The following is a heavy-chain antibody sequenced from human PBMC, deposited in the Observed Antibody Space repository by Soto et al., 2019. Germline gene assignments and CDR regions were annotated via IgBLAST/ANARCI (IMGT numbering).Heavy chain of an antibody. D-gene: IGHD4-17*01. CDR2: IIPIFGTA. J-gene: IGHJ5*02. V-gene: IGHV1-69*13. Sequence: SVKVSCKASGGTFSSYAISWVRQAPGQGLEWMGGIIPIFGTANYAQKFQGRVTITADESTSTAYMELSSLRSEDTSVYYCARGSYGDYSINNWFDPWGQGTLVTVSS. CDR3: ARGSYGDYSINNWFDP. CDR1: GGTFSSYA.